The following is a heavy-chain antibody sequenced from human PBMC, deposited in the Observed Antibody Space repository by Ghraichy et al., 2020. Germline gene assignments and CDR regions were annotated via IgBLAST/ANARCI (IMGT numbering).Heavy chain of an antibody. CDR2: INYSGST. D-gene: IGHD6-6*01. CDR1: GDSISSSNYY. V-gene: IGHV4-39*01. Sequence: SETLSLTCTVSGDSISSSNYYWGWIRQPPGKGLEWIGSINYSGSTYYNPSLKSRVTISVDTSKNQFSLKLRFVTGSDTAVYYCARLHASIAARRIYGMDVWGQGTTDTVSS. J-gene: IGHJ6*02. CDR3: ARLHASIAARRIYGMDV.